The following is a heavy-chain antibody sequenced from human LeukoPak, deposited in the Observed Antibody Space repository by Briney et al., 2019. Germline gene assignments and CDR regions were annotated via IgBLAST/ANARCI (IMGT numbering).Heavy chain of an antibody. D-gene: IGHD5-18*01. V-gene: IGHV1-69*06. CDR2: IIPIFGTA. J-gene: IGHJ4*02. CDR3: ARGYSYGYPLDY. Sequence: SVKVSCKASGGTFSSYAISRVRQAPGQGLEWMGGIIPIFGTANYAQKFQGRVTITADKSTSTAYMELSSLRSEDTAVYYCARGYSYGYPLDYWGQGTLVTVSS. CDR1: GGTFSSYA.